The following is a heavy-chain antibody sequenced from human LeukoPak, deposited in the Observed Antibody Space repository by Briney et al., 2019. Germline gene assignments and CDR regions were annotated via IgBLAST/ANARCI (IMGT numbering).Heavy chain of an antibody. CDR1: GGSISSSSYY. D-gene: IGHD4-23*01. CDR3: ARLATAVTGAFDI. J-gene: IGHJ3*02. Sequence: SETLSLTCTVSGGSISSSSYYWGWIRQPPGKGLEWIGSIYYSGSTYYNPSLKGRVTISVDTSKNQFSLKLSSVTAADTAVYYCARLATAVTGAFDIWGQGTMVTVSS. CDR2: IYYSGST. V-gene: IGHV4-39*01.